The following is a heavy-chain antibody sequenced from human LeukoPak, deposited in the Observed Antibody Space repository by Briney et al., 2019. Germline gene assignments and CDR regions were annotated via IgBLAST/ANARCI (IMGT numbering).Heavy chain of an antibody. CDR1: GFTFSSYA. J-gene: IGHJ3*02. CDR3: AKDSQGVGLIAARLWSGSDAFDI. D-gene: IGHD6-6*01. CDR2: ISGSGGST. V-gene: IGHV3-23*01. Sequence: GGSLRLSCAASGFTFSSYAMYWVRQAPGKGLEWVSAISGSGGSTYYADSVKGRSTISRDNSKNTLYLQMNSLRAEDTAVYYCAKDSQGVGLIAARLWSGSDAFDIWGQGTMVTVSS.